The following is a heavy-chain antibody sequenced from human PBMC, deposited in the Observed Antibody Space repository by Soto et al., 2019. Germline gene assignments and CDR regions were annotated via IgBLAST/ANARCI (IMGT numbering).Heavy chain of an antibody. J-gene: IGHJ4*02. V-gene: IGHV1-69*01. CDR2: IIPIFGTS. CDR3: ARDRKRWLKHWWGDFAC. Sequence: QVQLVQSGAEVKKPGSSVKVSCKASGGTFSSYAISWVLQAPGQELEWMGGIIPIFGTSNYAQKFQGRVTITADESTSTAYMELSSLSSEGTAVYYCARDRKRWLKHWWGDFACWGQGTLVAVAS. D-gene: IGHD2-8*02. CDR1: GGTFSSYA.